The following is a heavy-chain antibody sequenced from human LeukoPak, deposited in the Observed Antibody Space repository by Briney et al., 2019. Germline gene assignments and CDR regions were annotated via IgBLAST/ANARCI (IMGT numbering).Heavy chain of an antibody. D-gene: IGHD6-13*01. CDR1: GGSVSSGSYY. V-gene: IGHV4-61*01. CDR3: ARVGGGIAAAGALDY. Sequence: PSETLSLTCTVSGGSVSSGSYYWSWIRQPPGKGLEWIGYIYYSGSTNYNPSLKSRVTISVDTSKNQFSLKLSSVTAADTAVYYCARVGGGIAAAGALDYWGQGTLVTVSS. J-gene: IGHJ4*02. CDR2: IYYSGST.